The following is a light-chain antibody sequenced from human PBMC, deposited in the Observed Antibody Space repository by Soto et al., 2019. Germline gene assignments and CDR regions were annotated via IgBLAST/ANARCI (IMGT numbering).Light chain of an antibody. J-gene: IGKJ4*01. CDR1: QDINIY. CDR2: DAS. V-gene: IGKV1-33*01. Sequence: DIQMTQSPSSLSAFVGDRVTITCQASQDINIYLNWYQQKPGKAPKLLIYDASNLATGVPSKFSGGRSVTDFTFTISSLQPEDIATYNCQQYGNLPLSFGGGTKVEIK. CDR3: QQYGNLPLS.